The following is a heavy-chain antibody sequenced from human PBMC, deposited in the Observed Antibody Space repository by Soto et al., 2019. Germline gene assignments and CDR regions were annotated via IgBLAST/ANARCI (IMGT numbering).Heavy chain of an antibody. Sequence: QVQLGQSGAEVKKPGSSVKVSCKASGCPFSNYAISWVRQVPGQGLEWMGGIIPVFGTPNYAQKFQGRVTITADKSTRTAYMELSSLRSEDTAVYYCARDRHDYGDYYYGMEVWGQGTTVTVSS. V-gene: IGHV1-69*06. CDR1: GCPFSNYA. D-gene: IGHD4-17*01. CDR3: ARDRHDYGDYYYGMEV. J-gene: IGHJ6*02. CDR2: IIPVFGTP.